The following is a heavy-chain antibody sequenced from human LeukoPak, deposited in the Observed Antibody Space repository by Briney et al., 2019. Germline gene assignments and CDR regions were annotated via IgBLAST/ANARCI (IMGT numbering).Heavy chain of an antibody. Sequence: GGSRRLSCAASGFTFSSYSMNWVRQAPGKGLEWVSSISSSSSYIYYADSVKGRFTISRDNAKNSLYLQMNSLRAEDTAVYYCARYYCSSTSCKSYYFDYWGQGTLVTVSS. CDR1: GFTFSSYS. J-gene: IGHJ4*02. D-gene: IGHD2-2*01. CDR2: ISSSSSYI. V-gene: IGHV3-21*01. CDR3: ARYYCSSTSCKSYYFDY.